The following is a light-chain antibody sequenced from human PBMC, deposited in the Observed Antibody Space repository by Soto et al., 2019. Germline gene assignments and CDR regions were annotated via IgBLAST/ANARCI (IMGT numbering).Light chain of an antibody. CDR2: WAS. CDR1: QTIFYNSRNKDF. Sequence: DIVMTQSPDSLAVSLGERATINCKSSQTIFYNSRNKDFLAWYQQKPGHPPKLLIYWASTRESGVPDRFSGSGSGTDFTLTISSLQDEDVAIYYCQQYLTTPHTFGQGTRLEIK. V-gene: IGKV4-1*01. CDR3: QQYLTTPHT. J-gene: IGKJ2*01.